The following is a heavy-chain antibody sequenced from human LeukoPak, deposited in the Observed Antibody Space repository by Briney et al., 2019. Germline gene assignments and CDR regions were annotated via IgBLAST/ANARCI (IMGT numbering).Heavy chain of an antibody. CDR3: AKVGIQLYYFDY. J-gene: IGHJ4*02. Sequence: GGSLRLSCAASGFTFSSYAMSWVRQAPGKGLEWVSAISGSGGSTYYADSVKGRFTISRDNSKNTLYLQMNSLTAEDTAVYYCAKVGIQLYYFDYWGQGTLVTVSS. V-gene: IGHV3-23*01. D-gene: IGHD5-18*01. CDR1: GFTFSSYA. CDR2: ISGSGGST.